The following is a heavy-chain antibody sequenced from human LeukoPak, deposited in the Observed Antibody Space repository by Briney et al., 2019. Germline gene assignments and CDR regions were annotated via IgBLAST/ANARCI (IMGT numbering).Heavy chain of an antibody. V-gene: IGHV3-21*01. CDR2: ISSSSSYI. J-gene: IGHJ5*02. Sequence: GGSLRLSCAASGFTFSSYSMNWVRQAPGKGLEWVSSISSSSSYIYYADSVKGRFTISRDNAKNSLYLQMNSLRAEDTAVYYCARDVVTAISGFDPWGQGTLVTVSS. D-gene: IGHD2-21*02. CDR3: ARDVVTAISGFDP. CDR1: GFTFSSYS.